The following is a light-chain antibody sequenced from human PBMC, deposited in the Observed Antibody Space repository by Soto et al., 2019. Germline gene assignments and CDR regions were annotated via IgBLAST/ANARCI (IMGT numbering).Light chain of an antibody. CDR2: ENK. J-gene: IGLJ2*01. V-gene: IGLV6-57*04. CDR1: SGSIANNY. Sequence: NFMLTQPHSVSESPGKTVTISCTRSSGSIANNYVQWYQQRPGSAPTTVIYENKLRPSGGPGRFSGSTDGSSNSASLTISGLTTQDDDDYYCQSYDADFVIFGGGTKVTV. CDR3: QSYDADFVI.